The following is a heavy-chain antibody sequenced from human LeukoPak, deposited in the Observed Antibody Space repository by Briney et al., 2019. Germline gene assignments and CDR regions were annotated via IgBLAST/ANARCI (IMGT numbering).Heavy chain of an antibody. D-gene: IGHD2-2*01. CDR2: IYYSGST. V-gene: IGHV4-31*03. CDR1: GGSISSGGYY. J-gene: IGHJ3*02. CDR3: AREVIVVVPAARAAFDI. Sequence: SQTLSLTCTVSGGSISSGGYYWSWIRQHPGKGLEWIGYIYYSGSTYYNPSLKSRVTISVDTSKNQFSLKLSSVTAADTAVYYCAREVIVVVPAARAAFDIWGQGTMVTVSS.